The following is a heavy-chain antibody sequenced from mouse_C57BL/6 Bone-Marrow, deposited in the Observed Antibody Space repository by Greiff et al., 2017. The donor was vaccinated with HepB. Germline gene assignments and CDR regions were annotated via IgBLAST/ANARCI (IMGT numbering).Heavy chain of an antibody. CDR1: GYTFTSYT. Sequence: VQLQQSGAELVRPGASVKMSCKASGYTFTSYTMHWVKQRPGQGLEWIGYINPSSGYTKYNQKFKDKATLTADKSSSTAYMQLSSLTSEDAAVYYCAKGYYAYYFDYWGRGTGLTVSA. J-gene: IGHJ2*03. V-gene: IGHV1-4*01. CDR2: INPSSGYT. D-gene: IGHD1-1*01. CDR3: AKGYYAYYFDY.